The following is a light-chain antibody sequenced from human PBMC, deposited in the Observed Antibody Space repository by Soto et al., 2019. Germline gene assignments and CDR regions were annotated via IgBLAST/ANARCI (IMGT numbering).Light chain of an antibody. CDR3: TSFAGLNNFVV. J-gene: IGLJ2*01. Sequence: QSALTQPPSASGSPGQSVTVSCTGTSSDVGAYNYVSWYQQHPGKAPKLMIFEVNKRPSGVPDRFSGSKSGNTASLTVSGLQSEDEADYCCTSFAGLNNFVVFGGGTQVTVL. V-gene: IGLV2-8*01. CDR1: SSDVGAYNY. CDR2: EVN.